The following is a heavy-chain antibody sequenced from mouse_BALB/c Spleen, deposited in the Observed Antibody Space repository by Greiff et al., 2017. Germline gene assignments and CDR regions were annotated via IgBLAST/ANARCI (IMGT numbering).Heavy chain of an antibody. D-gene: IGHD1-1*01. Sequence: VQLQQSGPELVKPGASVKMSCKASGYTFTSYVMHWVKQKPGQGLEWIGYINPYNDGTKYNEKFKGKATLTSDKSSSTAYMELSSLTSEDSAVYYCAKTEPYYGSRGNYFDYWGQGTTLTVSS. CDR3: AKTEPYYGSRGNYFDY. CDR2: INPYNDGT. V-gene: IGHV1-14*01. J-gene: IGHJ2*01. CDR1: GYTFTSYV.